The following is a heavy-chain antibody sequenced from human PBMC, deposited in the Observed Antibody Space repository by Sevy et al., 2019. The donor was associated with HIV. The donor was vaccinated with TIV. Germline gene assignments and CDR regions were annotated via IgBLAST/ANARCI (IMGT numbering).Heavy chain of an antibody. CDR3: ARDMGEILSSAFNY. CDR1: GFSFSEYG. D-gene: IGHD1-26*01. Sequence: GGSLRLSCAASGFSFSEYGMHWVRQAPGKGLEWVAVISHDGRNNKYNPDSVKGRFTISRDNSKNTLYLQMNSLRAEDTAIYYCARDMGEILSSAFNYWGQGTLVTVSS. J-gene: IGHJ4*02. V-gene: IGHV3-30*04. CDR2: ISHDGRNNK.